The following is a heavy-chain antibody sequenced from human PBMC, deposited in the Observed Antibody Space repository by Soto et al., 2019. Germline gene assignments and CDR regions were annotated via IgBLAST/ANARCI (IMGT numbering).Heavy chain of an antibody. Sequence: QVQLVQSGAEVKKPGASVKVSCKASGYTFTNFGISWVRQAPGQGLEWMGWISAYNCNTNCAQNFQGRVTMTTDTATGTAYMALRSLRSDDRAVYYCARGGTLIDYWGQGTLVTVSS. CDR1: GYTFTNFG. V-gene: IGHV1-18*01. D-gene: IGHD2-15*01. J-gene: IGHJ4*02. CDR2: ISAYNCNT. CDR3: ARGGTLIDY.